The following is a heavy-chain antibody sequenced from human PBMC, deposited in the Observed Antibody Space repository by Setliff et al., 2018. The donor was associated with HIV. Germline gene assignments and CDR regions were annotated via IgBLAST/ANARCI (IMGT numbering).Heavy chain of an antibody. CDR1: GGSISSNSYY. D-gene: IGHD3-9*01. Sequence: SETLSLTCTVSGGSISSNSYYWGWIRQPPGKGLEWIGSIYHSGRTYYNPSLKSRVTISVDTSKKQFSLKLTSVTAADTAVYYCARDQPQDYDSLTGYYTGRYFDYWGRGTLVTVSS. CDR3: ARDQPQDYDSLTGYYTGRYFDY. J-gene: IGHJ4*02. CDR2: IYHSGRT. V-gene: IGHV4-39*07.